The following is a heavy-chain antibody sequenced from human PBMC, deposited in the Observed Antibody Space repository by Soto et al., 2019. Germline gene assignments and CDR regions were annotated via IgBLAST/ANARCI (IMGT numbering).Heavy chain of an antibody. D-gene: IGHD2-15*01. J-gene: IGHJ4*02. V-gene: IGHV3-21*01. CDR2: ISDTSSHI. CDR3: ARVRSGGSGYFDY. CDR1: GFTFSIYT. Sequence: GGSLRLSCAASGFTFSIYTMTWVRQAPGKGLEWVSSISDTSSHIYYSDSVEGRFTVSRDNAKNSLYLQVNSLRAEDTAVYYCARVRSGGSGYFDYWGQGTLVAVSS.